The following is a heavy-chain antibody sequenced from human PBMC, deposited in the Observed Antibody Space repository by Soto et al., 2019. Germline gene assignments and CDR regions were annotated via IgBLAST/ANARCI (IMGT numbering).Heavy chain of an antibody. CDR2: IKNKNDGGTT. J-gene: IGHJ4*01. D-gene: IGHD3-10*01. CDR1: GFSFKNAW. V-gene: IGHV3-15*07. CDR3: TGLWFGEIYNY. Sequence: EVELVESGGGLVKPGGSLTLSGAASGFSFKNAWRNWFRQAPGKGLEWVGRIKNKNDGGTTDYAAFVKGRFTISRDASENTLYLHMNGLKTEDTGVYFCTGLWFGEIYNYWGQGSLVTVSS.